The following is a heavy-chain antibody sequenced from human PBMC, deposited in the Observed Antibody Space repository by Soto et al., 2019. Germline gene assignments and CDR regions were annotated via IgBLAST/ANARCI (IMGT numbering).Heavy chain of an antibody. D-gene: IGHD6-13*01. V-gene: IGHV3-23*01. CDR1: GFTFSSYA. J-gene: IGHJ5*02. Sequence: GGSLSLSCAASGFTFSSYAMSWVRQAPGKGLEWVSAISGSGGSTYYADSVKGRFTISRDNSKNTLYLQMNSLRAEDTAVYYCAKSIAAASWFDPWGQRTLVTVSS. CDR3: AKSIAAASWFDP. CDR2: ISGSGGST.